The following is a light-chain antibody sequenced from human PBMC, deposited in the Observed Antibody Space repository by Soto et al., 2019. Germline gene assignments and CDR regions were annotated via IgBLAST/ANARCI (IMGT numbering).Light chain of an antibody. V-gene: IGLV2-23*01. CDR3: CSYAGSSTPYV. Sequence: QSALTQPASVSGSPGQSITISCTGTSSDVGSYNLVSWYQQHPGKATKLMIYEGSKRPSGVSNRFSASKSGNTASLTISGLQAEDEADSYCCSYAGSSTPYVFGTGTKVTVL. CDR2: EGS. CDR1: SSDVGSYNL. J-gene: IGLJ1*01.